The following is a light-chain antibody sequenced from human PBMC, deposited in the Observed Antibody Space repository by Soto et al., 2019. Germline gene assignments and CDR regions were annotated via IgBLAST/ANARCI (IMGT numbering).Light chain of an antibody. Sequence: EIVLTQSPGTLSLSPGDRATFSCRASQSVSSNFLAWYQQKPGQAPRLLIYGASIRATGIPDRFSGSGSGTDFTLTIRRLEPEDFAMYFCHQYGSSPRTFGQGTKVEIK. CDR2: GAS. J-gene: IGKJ1*01. CDR3: HQYGSSPRT. V-gene: IGKV3-20*01. CDR1: QSVSSNF.